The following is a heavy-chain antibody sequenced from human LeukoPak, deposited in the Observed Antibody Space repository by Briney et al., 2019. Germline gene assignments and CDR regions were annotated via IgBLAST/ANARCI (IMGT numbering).Heavy chain of an antibody. V-gene: IGHV4-39*07. CDR3: VHLHDDYGDYVFDY. J-gene: IGHJ4*02. Sequence: SETLSLTCTVSGGSISSSSYYWGWIRQPPGKGLEWIGSIYYSGSTNYNPSLKSRVTISVDTSKNQFSLKLSSVTAADTAVYYCVHLHDDYGDYVFDYWGQGTLVTVSS. CDR2: IYYSGST. CDR1: GGSISSSSYY. D-gene: IGHD4-17*01.